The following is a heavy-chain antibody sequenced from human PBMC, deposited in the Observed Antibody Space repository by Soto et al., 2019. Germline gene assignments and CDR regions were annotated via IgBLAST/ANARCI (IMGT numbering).Heavy chain of an antibody. CDR2: ISGSDGKT. D-gene: IGHD3-3*01. V-gene: IGHV3-23*01. CDR3: ARWSYFDY. Sequence: GGSLRLSCAASGFSFGSYALSWVRQAPGKGLEWVSTISGSDGKTFYADAVKGRFSISRDTSQNTLYLQMNSLRADDTAIYYCARWSYFDYWGQGTLVTVSS. CDR1: GFSFGSYA. J-gene: IGHJ4*02.